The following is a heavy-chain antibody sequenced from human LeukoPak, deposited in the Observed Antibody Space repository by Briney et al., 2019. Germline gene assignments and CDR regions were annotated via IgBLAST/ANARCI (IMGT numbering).Heavy chain of an antibody. D-gene: IGHD2-15*01. J-gene: IGHJ4*02. CDR1: GFTFTDYA. CDR3: AKATLRTCSGARCHYFDN. Sequence: GGSLRLSCAASGFTFTDYAMSWVRQTPGKGLEWVATFSGGVDTTYYANSVRGRFTISRDNSKNTLDLQMNSLRAEDTATYYCAKATLRTCSGARCHYFDNWGQGALVTVSS. V-gene: IGHV3-23*01. CDR2: FSGGVDTT.